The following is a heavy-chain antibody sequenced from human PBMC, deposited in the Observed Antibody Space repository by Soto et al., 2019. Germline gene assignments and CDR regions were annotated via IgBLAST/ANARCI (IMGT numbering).Heavy chain of an antibody. V-gene: IGHV3-74*02. J-gene: IGHJ4*02. CDR2: IDSDGSDT. CDR1: GFTFSNYL. D-gene: IGHD5-12*01. Sequence: EVQLVESGGGLAHSGGSLRLSCVASGFTFSNYLMHWVRQGPGKGLVWVSRIDSDGSDTIYADSVKGRFTISRDNAKNTLFLQMHSLRAEDMGVYYCARDGYIGFDYWGQGTLVTVSS. CDR3: ARDGYIGFDY.